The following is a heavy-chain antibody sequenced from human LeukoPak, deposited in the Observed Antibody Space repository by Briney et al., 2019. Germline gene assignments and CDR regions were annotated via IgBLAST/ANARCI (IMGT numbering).Heavy chain of an antibody. D-gene: IGHD3-16*01. CDR2: IYYSGST. V-gene: IGHV4-59*01. J-gene: IGHJ5*02. CDR3: ARNPGPLRRGWFDP. CDR1: GGSISSYY. Sequence: SETLSLTCTVSGGSISSYYWSWIRQPPGKGLEWIGFIYYSGSTNYNPSLKSRVTISVDTSKNQFSLKLSSVTAADTAVYYCARNPGPLRRGWFDPWGQGTLVTVSS.